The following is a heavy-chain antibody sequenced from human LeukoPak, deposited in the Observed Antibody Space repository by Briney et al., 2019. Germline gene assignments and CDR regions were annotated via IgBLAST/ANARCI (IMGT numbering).Heavy chain of an antibody. CDR1: GYTFTSYD. V-gene: IGHV1-8*01. Sequence: ASVKVSFKASGYTFTSYDINWVRQATGQGLEWMGWMNPNSGNTGYAQKFQGRVTMTRNTHISTAYMELSSLRSEDTDVYYCARGRPGYCTNGVCPNIFDYWGQGTLVTVSS. J-gene: IGHJ4*02. CDR2: MNPNSGNT. CDR3: ARGRPGYCTNGVCPNIFDY. D-gene: IGHD2-8*01.